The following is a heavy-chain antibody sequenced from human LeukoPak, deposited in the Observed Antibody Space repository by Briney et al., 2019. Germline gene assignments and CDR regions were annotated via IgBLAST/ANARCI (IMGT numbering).Heavy chain of an antibody. D-gene: IGHD3-22*01. CDR1: GGSISSSSYY. V-gene: IGHV4-39*01. CDR2: IYYSGST. Sequence: SETLSLTCTVSGGSISSSSYYWGWIRQPPGKGLEWIGSIYYSGSTYYNPSLKSRVTISVDTSKNQFSLKLSSVTAADTAAYYCASLYYYDSSGYYYYYYYYMDVWGKGTTVTISS. J-gene: IGHJ6*03. CDR3: ASLYYYDSSGYYYYYYYYMDV.